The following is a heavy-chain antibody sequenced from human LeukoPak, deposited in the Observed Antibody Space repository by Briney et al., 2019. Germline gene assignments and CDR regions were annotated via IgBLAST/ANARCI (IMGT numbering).Heavy chain of an antibody. V-gene: IGHV3-30*04. Sequence: GGSLRLSCAASGFTSSSYAIHWVRQAPGKGLEWVALISYDGSTKYSTDSVKGRFTISRDNSKNTLYLQMNSLRPEDTAVYYCAGHFGAWHYFDYRGQGTLVTVSS. D-gene: IGHD3-3*01. CDR2: ISYDGSTK. CDR3: AGHFGAWHYFDY. CDR1: GFTSSSYA. J-gene: IGHJ4*02.